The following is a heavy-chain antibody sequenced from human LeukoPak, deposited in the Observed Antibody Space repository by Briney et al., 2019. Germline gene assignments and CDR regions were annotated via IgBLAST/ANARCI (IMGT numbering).Heavy chain of an antibody. J-gene: IGHJ4*02. Sequence: SETLSLTCAVYGGSFSGYYWNWLRQPPGRGLEWIGEINHSGSTNYNPSLKSRVHISVDTSKNQFSLKLSSGTAADTAVYYCAKGRVGATSPLGYWGQGTLVTVSS. CDR2: INHSGST. CDR3: AKGRVGATSPLGY. CDR1: GGSFSGYY. D-gene: IGHD1-26*01. V-gene: IGHV4-34*01.